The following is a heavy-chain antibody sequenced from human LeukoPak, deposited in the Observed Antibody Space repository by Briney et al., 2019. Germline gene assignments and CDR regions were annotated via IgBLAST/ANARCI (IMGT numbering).Heavy chain of an antibody. CDR1: ADSFSGYL. Sequence: PSVTLSLTCTVSADSFSGYLWAWIRQPPGRGLEWIGYVSDSGSTNYNASLKSRLSISLDTAKNQFSLKLRSVTAADTAVYFCARSHGLYWGQGILVTVSS. V-gene: IGHV4-59*01. CDR2: VSDSGST. CDR3: ARSHGLY. J-gene: IGHJ4*02.